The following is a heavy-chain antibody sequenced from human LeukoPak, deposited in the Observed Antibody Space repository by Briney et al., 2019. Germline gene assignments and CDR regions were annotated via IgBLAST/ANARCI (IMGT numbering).Heavy chain of an antibody. Sequence: GGSLRLSCAASGFTFSSYAMSWVRQASGKGLEWVSAISGSGGSTYYADSVKGRFTISRDNSKNTLYLQMNSLRAEDTAVYYCAKDGLGDYDFWSGSNFDYWGQGTLVTVSS. CDR1: GFTFSSYA. J-gene: IGHJ4*02. CDR2: ISGSGGST. D-gene: IGHD3-3*01. CDR3: AKDGLGDYDFWSGSNFDY. V-gene: IGHV3-23*01.